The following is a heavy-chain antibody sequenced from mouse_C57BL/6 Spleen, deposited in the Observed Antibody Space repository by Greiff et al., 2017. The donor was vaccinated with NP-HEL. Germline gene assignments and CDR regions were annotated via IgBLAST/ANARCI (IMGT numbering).Heavy chain of an antibody. V-gene: IGHV3-6*01. CDR1: GYSITSGYY. D-gene: IGHD2-4*01. CDR3: ARALIYYDYDDAMDY. CDR2: ISYDGSN. Sequence: EVQLVESGPGLVKPSQSLSLTCSVTGYSITSGYYWNWIRQFPGNKLEWMGYISYDGSNNYNPSLKNRISITRDTSKNQFFLKLNSVTTEDTATYYCARALIYYDYDDAMDYWGQGTSVTVSS. J-gene: IGHJ4*01.